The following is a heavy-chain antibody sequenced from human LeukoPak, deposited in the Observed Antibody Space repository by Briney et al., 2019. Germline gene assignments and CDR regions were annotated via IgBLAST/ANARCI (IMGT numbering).Heavy chain of an antibody. CDR1: GGSFSGYY. V-gene: IGHV4-34*01. J-gene: IGHJ4*02. D-gene: IGHD1-26*01. CDR2: INHSGST. Sequence: SETLSLTCAVYGGSFSGYYWSWIRQPPGKGLEWTGEINHSGSTNYNPSLKSRVTISVDTSKNQFSLKLSSVTAADTAVYYCARGRFSGSRYDYWGQGTLVTVSS. CDR3: ARGRFSGSRYDY.